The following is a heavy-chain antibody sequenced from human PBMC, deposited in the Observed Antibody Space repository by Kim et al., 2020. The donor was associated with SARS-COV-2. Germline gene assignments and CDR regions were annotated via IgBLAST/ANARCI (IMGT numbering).Heavy chain of an antibody. Sequence: SETLSLTCTVSGGSISSSSYYWGWIRQPPGKGLEWIGSIYYSGSTYYNPSLKSRVTISVDTSKNQFSLKLSSVTAADTAVYYCARRGVGYCSGGSCPDFDYWGQGTLVTVSS. CDR2: IYYSGST. V-gene: IGHV4-39*01. CDR3: ARRGVGYCSGGSCPDFDY. D-gene: IGHD2-15*01. J-gene: IGHJ4*02. CDR1: GGSISSSSYY.